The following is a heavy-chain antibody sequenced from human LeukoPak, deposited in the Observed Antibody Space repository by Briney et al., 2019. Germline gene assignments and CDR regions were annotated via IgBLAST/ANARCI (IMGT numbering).Heavy chain of an antibody. Sequence: GGSLRLSCAASGFTFSSYAMSWVRQAPGKGLEWVSGISGSVGSTYYADSVKGRFTISRDNSKNTLYLQMNSLRAEDTAVYYCAKASAAGTLQYYFDNWGQGTLVTVSS. CDR2: ISGSVGST. V-gene: IGHV3-23*01. J-gene: IGHJ4*02. CDR3: AKASAAGTLQYYFDN. D-gene: IGHD6-13*01. CDR1: GFTFSSYA.